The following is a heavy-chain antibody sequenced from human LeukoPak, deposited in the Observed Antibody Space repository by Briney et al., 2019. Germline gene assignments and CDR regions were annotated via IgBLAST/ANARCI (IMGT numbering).Heavy chain of an antibody. CDR3: ATYRSTSGYVDS. J-gene: IGHJ4*02. CDR2: IYYSGST. D-gene: IGHD3-22*01. CDR1: GGPISSNY. V-gene: IGHV4-59*08. Sequence: SETLSLTCSVSGGPISSNYWSWFRQPPGKGLEWIGYIYYSGSTTYNPSLKSRVTISVDTSKTQFSLKLTSVTAADTAVYYCATYRSTSGYVDSWGQGTLVTVSS.